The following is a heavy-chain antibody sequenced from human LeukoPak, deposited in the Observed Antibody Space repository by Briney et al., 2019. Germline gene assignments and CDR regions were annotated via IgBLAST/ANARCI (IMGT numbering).Heavy chain of an antibody. V-gene: IGHV3-30*03. CDR1: GFTFSTYG. D-gene: IGHD3-22*01. CDR3: ARSAYYYDSRGYHNYYHYGMDV. CDR2: ISDDGSNK. Sequence: GGSLRLSRAASGFTFSTYGMHWVRQAPGKGLEWVAVISDDGSNKYYADSVKGRFTISRDNSKNTLYLQMNSLRAEDTAVYYCARSAYYYDSRGYHNYYHYGMDVWGQGTTVTVSS. J-gene: IGHJ6*02.